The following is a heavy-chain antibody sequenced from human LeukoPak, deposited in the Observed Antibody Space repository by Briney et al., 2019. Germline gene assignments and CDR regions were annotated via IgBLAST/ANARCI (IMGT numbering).Heavy chain of an antibody. V-gene: IGHV5-51*06. J-gene: IGHJ5*02. CDR3: ARLYCSGGSCFDP. CDR2: IHPGDSDT. D-gene: IGHD2-15*01. Sequence: GESLKISCKGSGYSFSSYWIAWVRQVPEKGLEWIGIIHPGDSDTIFSPSFQGQVTISADKSISTAYLQWSSLKASDTAMYYCARLYCSGGSCFDPWGQGTLVTVSS. CDR1: GYSFSSYW.